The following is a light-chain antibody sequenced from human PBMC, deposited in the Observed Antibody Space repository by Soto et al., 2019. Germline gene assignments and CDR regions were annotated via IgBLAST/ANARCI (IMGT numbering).Light chain of an antibody. CDR2: AAS. J-gene: IGKJ4*01. Sequence: DTQMTQSPFSLSASVGDRVTITCRASQSITTYLNWYQQKPGNAPNLLIYAASNLQSGVPSRFSGSGSGTDFTLTINSLQPEDFAPYYCQQTKTVPWTLGRGTKVENK. CDR3: QQTKTVPWT. V-gene: IGKV1-39*01. CDR1: QSITTY.